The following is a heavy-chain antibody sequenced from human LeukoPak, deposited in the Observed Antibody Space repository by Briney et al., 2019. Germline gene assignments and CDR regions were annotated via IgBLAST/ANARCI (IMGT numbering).Heavy chain of an antibody. Sequence: AGGSLRLSCGASGFTFSSYAMSWVRQVPGKGLEWVSAIIGGGDNTYYADSVKGRFTISRDNSKNTLYLQMNSLRAKDTAVYYCARVVPGDWFDPWGQGTLVTVSS. J-gene: IGHJ5*02. CDR1: GFTFSSYA. D-gene: IGHD3-16*01. CDR2: IIGGGDNT. V-gene: IGHV3-23*01. CDR3: ARVVPGDWFDP.